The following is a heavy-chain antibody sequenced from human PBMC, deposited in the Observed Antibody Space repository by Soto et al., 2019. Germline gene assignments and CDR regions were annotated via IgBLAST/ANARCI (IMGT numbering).Heavy chain of an antibody. CDR2: IIPIFGTA. J-gene: IGHJ4*02. V-gene: IGHV1-69*01. D-gene: IGHD1-26*01. CDR1: GGTFSSYA. CDR3: ARVGEVGATGAFDY. Sequence: QVQLVQSGAEVKKPGSSVKVSCKASGGTFSSYAISWVRQAPGQGLEWMGGIIPIFGTANYAQKFQGRVMITAAEYTSTTALGLSSLITEDTAVYYCARVGEVGATGAFDYWGQGTLVTVSS.